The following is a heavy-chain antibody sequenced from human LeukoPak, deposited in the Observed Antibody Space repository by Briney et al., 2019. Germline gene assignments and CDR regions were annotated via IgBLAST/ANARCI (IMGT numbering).Heavy chain of an antibody. Sequence: GGSLRLSCAASGFTFSSYGMHWVRQAPGKGLEWLAVIWYDGSNKYYADSVKGRFTISRDNSKNTLYLQMNSLRAEDTAVYYCARRGGSGSYYYYYGMDVWGQGTTVTVSS. CDR2: IWYDGSNK. V-gene: IGHV3-33*08. CDR3: ARRGGSGSYYYYYGMDV. CDR1: GFTFSSYG. D-gene: IGHD3-10*01. J-gene: IGHJ6*02.